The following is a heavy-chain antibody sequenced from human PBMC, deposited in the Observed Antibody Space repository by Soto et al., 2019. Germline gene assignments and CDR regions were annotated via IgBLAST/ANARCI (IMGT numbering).Heavy chain of an antibody. J-gene: IGHJ4*02. Sequence: PGGSLRLSCAASGFTFSSYAMHWVRQAPGKGLEWVAVISYDGSNKYYADSVKGRFTISRDNSKNTLYLQMNSLRAEDTAVYYCARAHGRFGIAAAGFDYWGQGTLVTVSS. CDR2: ISYDGSNK. V-gene: IGHV3-30-3*01. CDR3: ARAHGRFGIAAAGFDY. D-gene: IGHD6-13*01. CDR1: GFTFSSYA.